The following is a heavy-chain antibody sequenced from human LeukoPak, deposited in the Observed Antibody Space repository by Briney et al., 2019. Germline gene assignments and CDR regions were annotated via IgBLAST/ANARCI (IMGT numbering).Heavy chain of an antibody. Sequence: SETLSLTCTVSGGSISSYYWSWIRQPPGKGLEWIGYIYYSGSTNYSPSLKSRVTISVDTSKNQFSLKLSSVTAADTAVYYCARGPGRYFDYWGQGTLVTVSS. CDR3: ARGPGRYFDY. CDR1: GGSISSYY. D-gene: IGHD1-14*01. CDR2: IYYSGST. J-gene: IGHJ4*02. V-gene: IGHV4-59*01.